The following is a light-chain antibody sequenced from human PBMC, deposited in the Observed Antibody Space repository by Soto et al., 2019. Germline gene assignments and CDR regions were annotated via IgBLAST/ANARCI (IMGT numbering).Light chain of an antibody. CDR2: SNN. CDR1: GFNIGTNN. CDR3: AAWDDSLNTYV. Sequence: QSALTQPTSASGTPGQRVTISCSGGGFNIGTNNVNWYQQLPGTAPKLLIYSNNQRPSGVPDRFSGSKSGTSASLAISGLQSEDEADYYCAAWDDSLNTYVFGIGTKVNVL. J-gene: IGLJ1*01. V-gene: IGLV1-44*01.